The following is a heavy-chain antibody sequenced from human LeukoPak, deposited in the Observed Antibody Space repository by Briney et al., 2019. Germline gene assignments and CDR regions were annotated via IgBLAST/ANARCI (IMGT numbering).Heavy chain of an antibody. Sequence: GGSLRLSCAASGFTVSSNYMSWVRQAPGKGLEWVSVIYSGGSTYYADSVKGRFTISRDNSKNTLYLQMNSLRAEDTAVYYCARVSVGHHRASDYWGQGTLVTVSS. CDR3: ARVSVGHHRASDY. D-gene: IGHD1-26*01. CDR1: GFTVSSNY. V-gene: IGHV3-66*01. J-gene: IGHJ4*02. CDR2: IYSGGST.